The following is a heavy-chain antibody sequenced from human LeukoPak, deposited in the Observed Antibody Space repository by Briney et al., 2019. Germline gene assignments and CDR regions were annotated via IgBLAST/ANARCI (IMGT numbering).Heavy chain of an antibody. CDR3: ARGRFGPDS. J-gene: IGHJ3*02. Sequence: GESLRLSCAASGFTFSGRSMHWVRQAPGKGLVWISGISNEGTTTNYADSVKGRFTISRDNAKNTLYLQMKSLRAEDTAVYYCARGRFGPDSRDQGTMVTVSS. D-gene: IGHD3-10*01. CDR2: ISNEGTTT. CDR1: GFTFSGRS. V-gene: IGHV3-74*01.